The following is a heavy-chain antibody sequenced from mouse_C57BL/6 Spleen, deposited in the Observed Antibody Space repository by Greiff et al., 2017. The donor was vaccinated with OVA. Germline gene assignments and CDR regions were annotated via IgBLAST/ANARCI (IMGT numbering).Heavy chain of an antibody. D-gene: IGHD1-1*01. CDR2: ISSGGSYT. V-gene: IGHV5-6*02. CDR3: ASRHYYGSSYDYAMDY. CDR1: GFTFSSYG. J-gene: IGHJ4*01. Sequence: EVKLVESGGDLVKPGGSLKLSCAASGFTFSSYGMSWVRQTPDKRLEWVATISSGGSYTYYPDSVKGRFTISRDNAKNTLYLQMSSLKSEDTAMYYCASRHYYGSSYDYAMDYWGQGTSVTVSS.